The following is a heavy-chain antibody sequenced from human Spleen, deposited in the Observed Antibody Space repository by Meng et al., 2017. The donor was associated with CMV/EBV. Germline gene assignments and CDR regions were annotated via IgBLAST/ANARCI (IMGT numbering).Heavy chain of an antibody. J-gene: IGHJ6*02. V-gene: IGHV1-2*02. CDR3: ARLFHTTLGTNYYYGMDV. CDR2: INPNSGGT. D-gene: IGHD3-3*01. Sequence: ASVKVSCKASGYTFTGHYMHWVRQAPGQGLEWMGWINPNSGGTIYAQKFEDRVTLTSDTSISTAYMELRRLRSDDTAVFFCARLFHTTLGTNYYYGMDVWGQGTTVTVSS. CDR1: GYTFTGHY.